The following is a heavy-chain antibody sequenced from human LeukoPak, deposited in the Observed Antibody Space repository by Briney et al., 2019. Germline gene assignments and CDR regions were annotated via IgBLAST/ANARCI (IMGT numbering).Heavy chain of an antibody. CDR3: ARESSEYDILTGHYAHYFDY. V-gene: IGHV4-30-2*01. CDR1: GGSISSGGYS. CDR2: IYHSGST. Sequence: SQTLSLTCAVSGGSISSGGYSWSWIRQPPGKGLEWIGYIYHSGSTYYNPSLKSRVTISVDRSKNQFSLKLSSVTAADTAVYYCARESSEYDILTGHYAHYFDYWGQGTLVTVSS. J-gene: IGHJ4*02. D-gene: IGHD3-9*01.